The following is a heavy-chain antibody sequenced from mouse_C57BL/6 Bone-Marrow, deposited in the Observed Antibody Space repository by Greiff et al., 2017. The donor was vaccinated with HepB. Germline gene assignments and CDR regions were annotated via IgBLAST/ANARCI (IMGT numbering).Heavy chain of an antibody. D-gene: IGHD2-4*01. CDR2: IDPSDSYT. CDR1: GYTFTSYW. J-gene: IGHJ1*03. CDR3: ARSTMITTKYVDV. V-gene: IGHV1-69*01. Sequence: VQLQQPGAELVMPGASVKLSCKASGYTFTSYWMHWVKQRPGQGLEWIGEIDPSDSYTNYNQKFKGKSTLTVDKSSSTAYMQLSSLTSEDSAVYYCARSTMITTKYVDVWGTGTTVTVSS.